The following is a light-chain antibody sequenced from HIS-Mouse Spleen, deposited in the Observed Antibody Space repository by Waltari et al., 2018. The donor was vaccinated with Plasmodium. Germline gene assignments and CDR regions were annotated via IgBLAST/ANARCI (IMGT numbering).Light chain of an antibody. J-gene: IGKJ4*01. Sequence: DIVLTQSPGTLSLSPGERATLSCRASQSVSSSSLAWYQQKPGQAPRLLIYGASSRATGIPDRFSGSGSGTDFTLTISRLEPEDFAVYYCQQYGSSPPLTFGGGTKVEIK. CDR3: QQYGSSPPLT. CDR2: GAS. V-gene: IGKV3-20*01. CDR1: QSVSSSS.